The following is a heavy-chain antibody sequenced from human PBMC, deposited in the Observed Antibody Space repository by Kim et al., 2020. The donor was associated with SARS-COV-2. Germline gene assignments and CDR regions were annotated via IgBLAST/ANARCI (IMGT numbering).Heavy chain of an antibody. J-gene: IGHJ6*02. CDR3: ARDQGMSWYVQGHGVMDV. V-gene: IGHV1-69*13. D-gene: IGHD6-13*01. Sequence: SVKVSCKASGGTFSSYAISWVRQAPGQGLEWMGGIIPIFGTANYAQKFQGRVTITADESTSTAYMELSSLRSEDTAVYYCARDQGMSWYVQGHGVMDVWGQGTTVTVSS. CDR2: IIPIFGTA. CDR1: GGTFSSYA.